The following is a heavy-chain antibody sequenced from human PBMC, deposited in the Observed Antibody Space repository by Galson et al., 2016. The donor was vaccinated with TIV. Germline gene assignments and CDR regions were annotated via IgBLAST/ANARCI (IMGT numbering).Heavy chain of an antibody. Sequence: SVKVSCKASGGTFSSYVFNWVRLAPGQGLEWMGGIIPLFGIANYAQKFQDRVTITADDSTSTAYMELNSLRSGDTAVYYCASDRNTALDTYHYYYGMDVWGQGTTVIVSS. V-gene: IGHV1-69*13. CDR2: IIPLFGIA. CDR3: ASDRNTALDTYHYYYGMDV. D-gene: IGHD5-18*01. CDR1: GGTFSSYV. J-gene: IGHJ6*02.